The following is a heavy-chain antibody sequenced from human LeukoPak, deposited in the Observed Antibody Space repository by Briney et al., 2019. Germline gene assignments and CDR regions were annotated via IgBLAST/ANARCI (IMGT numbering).Heavy chain of an antibody. J-gene: IGHJ5*02. V-gene: IGHV2-70*11. CDR1: GFSLSTSGMC. Sequence: SGPTLVNPTETLTLTCTFSGFSLSTSGMCVSWIRQPPGKALEWLARIDWDDDKYYSTSLKTRLTISKDTSKNQVVLTMTNMDPVDTATYYCARMTSGTYGKRGFDPWGQRTLVTVSS. D-gene: IGHD3-10*01. CDR2: IDWDDDK. CDR3: ARMTSGTYGKRGFDP.